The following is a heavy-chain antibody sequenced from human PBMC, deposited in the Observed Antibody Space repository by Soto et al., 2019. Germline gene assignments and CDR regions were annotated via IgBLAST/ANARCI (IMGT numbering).Heavy chain of an antibody. J-gene: IGHJ4*02. CDR2: INSDGSTT. D-gene: IGHD1-20*01. CDR3: VRGSVYNWRGDY. Sequence: EVQLVESGGGLVQPGGSLRLSCAASGFTFSNYWMHWVRQAPGKGLVWVSRINSDGSTTGNADSVKGRFTISRDNAKNTLYLQMNSLRAEDTAVYYCVRGSVYNWRGDYWGQGTLVSVSS. V-gene: IGHV3-74*01. CDR1: GFTFSNYW.